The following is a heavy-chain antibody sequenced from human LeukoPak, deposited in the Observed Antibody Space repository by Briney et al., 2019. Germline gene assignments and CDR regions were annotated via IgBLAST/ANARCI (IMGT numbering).Heavy chain of an antibody. Sequence: SGGSLRLSCAASGFTFTNAWMNWVRQAPGKGLEWVGRIKSKADGETIDYAAPVKGRFTFSRDDSKNMLYLQMNSLKSEDTAVYYCSTLTSRGLSDSWGQGTLVTVSS. D-gene: IGHD1-20*01. J-gene: IGHJ4*02. V-gene: IGHV3-15*07. CDR3: STLTSRGLSDS. CDR2: IKSKADGETI. CDR1: GFTFTNAW.